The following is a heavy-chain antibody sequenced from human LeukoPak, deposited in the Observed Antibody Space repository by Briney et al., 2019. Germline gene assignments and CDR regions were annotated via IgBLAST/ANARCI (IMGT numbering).Heavy chain of an antibody. CDR1: GGSISSGDYY. CDR3: ARDRPQYSSSWYSGFDY. V-gene: IGHV4-30-4*01. Sequence: SETLSLTCTVSGGSISSGDYYWSWIRQPPGTGLEWIGYIYYSGSTYYNPSLKSRVTISVDTSKNQFSLKLSSVTAADTAVYYCARDRPQYSSSWYSGFDYWGQGTLVTVSS. CDR2: IYYSGST. J-gene: IGHJ4*02. D-gene: IGHD6-13*01.